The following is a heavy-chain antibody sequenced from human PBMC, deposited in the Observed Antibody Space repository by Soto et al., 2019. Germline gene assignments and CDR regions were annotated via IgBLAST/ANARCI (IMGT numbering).Heavy chain of an antibody. CDR2: INHSGST. D-gene: IGHD4-17*01. J-gene: IGHJ6*02. V-gene: IGHV4-34*01. Sequence: SETLPLTCAVYGGSFSGYYWSWIRQPPGKGLEWIGEINHSGSTNYNPSLKSRVTISVDTSKHQFSLKLSSVTAADTAVYYCARSGDYGGNYYYGMDVWGQGTTVTVSS. CDR3: ARSGDYGGNYYYGMDV. CDR1: GGSFSGYY.